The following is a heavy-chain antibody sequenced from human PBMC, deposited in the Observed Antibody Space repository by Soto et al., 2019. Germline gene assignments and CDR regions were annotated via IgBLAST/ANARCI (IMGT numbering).Heavy chain of an antibody. CDR1: GGSISSYY. J-gene: IGHJ4*02. CDR2: IYYSGIT. D-gene: IGHD6-13*01. Sequence: PSETLSLTCTVSGGSISSYYWSWIRQPPGKGLEWIGYIYYSGITRYNPSLKSRVTISVDTSKNQFSLKLNSVTAADTAVYYCATSRSTSWYGDYFDSWGQGTLVTVSS. V-gene: IGHV4-59*01. CDR3: ATSRSTSWYGDYFDS.